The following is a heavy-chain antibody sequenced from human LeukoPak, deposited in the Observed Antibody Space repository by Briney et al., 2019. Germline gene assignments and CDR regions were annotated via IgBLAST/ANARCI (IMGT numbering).Heavy chain of an antibody. J-gene: IGHJ4*02. CDR2: IPSDGSDN. CDR1: VFTFSTYG. CDR3: AKGLGDYDDFRLGY. Sequence: GGSLRLSCAASVFTFSTYGLHWVRQAPGKGLEWVAFIPSDGSDNYYANSVKGRFTISRDNSKNTLYLQMNSLRSEDTAVYYCAKGLGDYDDFRLGYWGQGTLVTVSS. V-gene: IGHV3-30*02. D-gene: IGHD4-17*01.